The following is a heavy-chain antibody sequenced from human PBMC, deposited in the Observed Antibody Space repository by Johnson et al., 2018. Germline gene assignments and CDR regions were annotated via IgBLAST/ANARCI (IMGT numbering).Heavy chain of an antibody. Sequence: QVQLQESGGGLVQPGGSLRLSCAASGFTLSGYAMHWVRQAPGKGLEWVAVISYDGSNKYYADSVKGRFTISRDNSKNTLYLQMNSLRAEDTAGYFCAGGGYGSRYPLYYFDNWGQGTLVTVSS. CDR2: ISYDGSNK. CDR1: GFTLSGYA. V-gene: IGHV3-30*03. J-gene: IGHJ4*02. CDR3: AGGGYGSRYPLYYFDN. D-gene: IGHD6-19*01.